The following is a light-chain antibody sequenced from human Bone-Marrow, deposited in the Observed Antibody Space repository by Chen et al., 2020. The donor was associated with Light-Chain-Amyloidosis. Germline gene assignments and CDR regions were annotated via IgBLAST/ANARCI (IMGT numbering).Light chain of an antibody. CDR1: SSDVGSYNL. Sequence: QSALTQPASVSGSPGQSITISCTGTSSDVGSYNLVSWYQQHPGEAPKLIIYEGTKRPSGVSTRFSGSKSANTASLTISGLQAEDEADYFCCSYDCNSSWVFGGVTKLTVL. CDR3: CSYDCNSSWV. CDR2: EGT. J-gene: IGLJ3*02. V-gene: IGLV2-23*01.